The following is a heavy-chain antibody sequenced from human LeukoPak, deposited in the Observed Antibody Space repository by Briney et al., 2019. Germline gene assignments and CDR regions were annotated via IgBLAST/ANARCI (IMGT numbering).Heavy chain of an antibody. CDR2: ISGSGGST. CDR3: AKERYYYDSSGQRSYFDY. CDR1: GFTFSSYA. Sequence: GGSLRLSCAASGFTFSSYAMSWVRQAPGKGLEWVSAISGSGGSTYYADSVKGRFTISRDNSKNTLYLQMNSLRAEDTAVYYCAKERYYYDSSGQRSYFDYWGQGTLVTVSS. J-gene: IGHJ4*02. V-gene: IGHV3-23*01. D-gene: IGHD3-22*01.